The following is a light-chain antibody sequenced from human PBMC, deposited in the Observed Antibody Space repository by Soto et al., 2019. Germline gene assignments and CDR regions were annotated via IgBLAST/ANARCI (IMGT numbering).Light chain of an antibody. V-gene: IGKV1-39*01. Sequence: IRLTQFPSSLSASVGYRVAITCRTSQSINTYLNWYQQKPGRAPNLLIYAASSLQSGIPSRFTGSGAGTDFTLTITGLQPEDFATYYCQQSSIAPITFGQGTRLEIK. CDR1: QSINTY. CDR3: QQSSIAPIT. J-gene: IGKJ5*01. CDR2: AAS.